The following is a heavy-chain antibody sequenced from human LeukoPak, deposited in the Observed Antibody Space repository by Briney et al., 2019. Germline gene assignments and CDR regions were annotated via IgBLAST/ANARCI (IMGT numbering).Heavy chain of an antibody. J-gene: IGHJ4*02. CDR1: GFTFRSYW. D-gene: IGHD1-1*01. CDR2: INGDGSST. CDR3: ARDPNVFEY. V-gene: IGHV3-74*01. Sequence: PGGSLRLSCAASGFTFRSYWMHWVRQAPGKGLVWVSRINGDGSSTNYADSVKGRFTISRDSAKNTLYLQMNSLRAEDTAVYYCARDPNVFEYWGQGTLVTVSS.